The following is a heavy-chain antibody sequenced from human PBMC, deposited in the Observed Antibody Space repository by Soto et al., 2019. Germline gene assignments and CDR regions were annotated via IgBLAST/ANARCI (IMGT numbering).Heavy chain of an antibody. CDR2: IIPIFGTA. D-gene: IGHD6-13*01. J-gene: IGHJ6*01. V-gene: IGHV1-69*01. CDR1: GGTFSSYA. Sequence: SFKASGGTFSSYAISWVRQAPGQGLEWMGGIIPIFGTANYAQKFQGRVTITADESTSTAYMELSSLRSEDTAVYYCARVAAAGRYYYYYGMEVWGQGTTVIVSS. CDR3: ARVAAAGRYYYYYGMEV.